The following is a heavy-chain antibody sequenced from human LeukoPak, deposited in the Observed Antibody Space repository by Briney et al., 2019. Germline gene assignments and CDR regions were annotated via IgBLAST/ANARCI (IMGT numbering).Heavy chain of an antibody. CDR2: IYYSGNT. Sequence: SETLSLTCTVSGGSISSYYWSWIRQPPGKGLEWIGYIYYSGNTNYNPSLKRRITISVDTSKNQFSLKLSSVTAADTAVYYCARVSDYGDYPGYFDYWGQGTLVTVSS. V-gene: IGHV4-59*01. CDR1: GGSISSYY. J-gene: IGHJ4*02. D-gene: IGHD4-17*01. CDR3: ARVSDYGDYPGYFDY.